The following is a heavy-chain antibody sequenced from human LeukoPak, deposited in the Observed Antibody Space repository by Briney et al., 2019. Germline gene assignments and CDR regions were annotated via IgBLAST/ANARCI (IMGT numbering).Heavy chain of an antibody. CDR2: ISRSGGST. V-gene: IGHV3-23*01. J-gene: IGHJ4*02. CDR1: GFTFSSYA. D-gene: IGHD3-22*01. Sequence: PGGSLRLSCAASGFTFSSYAMSWVRQAPGKGLEWVSAISRSGGSTYYADSVKGRFTISRDNSKNTLYLQMNSLRAEDTAVYYCAKDIITMIVVVHPWGFDYWGQGTLVTVSS. CDR3: AKDIITMIVVVHPWGFDY.